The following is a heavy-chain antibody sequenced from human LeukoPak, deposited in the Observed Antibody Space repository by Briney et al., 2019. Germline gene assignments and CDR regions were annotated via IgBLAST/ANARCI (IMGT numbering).Heavy chain of an antibody. CDR2: IIGSVIST. CDR1: GFTLSSYG. J-gene: IGHJ4*02. Sequence: GGSLRLSCAASGFTLSSYGMTWVRQAPGKGLEWVSAIIGSVISTYYADSVKGRFTISRDNSKSTLYLQMNSLRAEDTAVYYCAKITPTYGDHSFDYWGQGTLVTVSS. V-gene: IGHV3-23*01. D-gene: IGHD4-17*01. CDR3: AKITPTYGDHSFDY.